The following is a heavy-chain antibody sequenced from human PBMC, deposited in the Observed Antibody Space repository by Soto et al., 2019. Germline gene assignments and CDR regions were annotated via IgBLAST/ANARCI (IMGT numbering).Heavy chain of an antibody. D-gene: IGHD1-26*01. Sequence: QVQLVQSGAEVKKPGASVKVSCKTSGYTFTDYYMHWVRQAPGQGLEWLGWINPNSGDTNSAQSFQGRVTMTRDTSVSTAYMELNSLRSDDTAVYYCAREFQLYYLYYHIDVWGQGTTVTVSS. J-gene: IGHJ6*02. CDR3: AREFQLYYLYYHIDV. CDR2: INPNSGDT. CDR1: GYTFTDYY. V-gene: IGHV1-2*02.